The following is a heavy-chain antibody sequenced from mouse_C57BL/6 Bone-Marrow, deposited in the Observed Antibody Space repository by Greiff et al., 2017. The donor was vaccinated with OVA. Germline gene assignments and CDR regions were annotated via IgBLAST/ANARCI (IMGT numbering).Heavy chain of an antibody. Sequence: EVKLMESGGGLVKPGGSLKLSCAASGFTFSSYAMSWVRQTPEKRLEWVATISDGGSYTYYPDNVKGRFTISRDNAKNNLYLQMSHLKSEDTAMYYCARDDWDDFDYWGQGTTLTVSS. CDR1: GFTFSSYA. CDR3: ARDDWDDFDY. J-gene: IGHJ2*01. D-gene: IGHD4-1*01. V-gene: IGHV5-4*01. CDR2: ISDGGSYT.